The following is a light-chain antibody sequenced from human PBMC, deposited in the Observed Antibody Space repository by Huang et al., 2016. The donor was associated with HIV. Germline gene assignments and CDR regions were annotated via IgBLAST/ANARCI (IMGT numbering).Light chain of an antibody. CDR1: QSVSSW. J-gene: IGKJ1*01. CDR3: QQYNTYAWT. Sequence: DIQLTQSPSTLSASVGDRVTITCRASQSVSSWLAWYQQKPGKAPTLRIYKASTLESGVPSRFSGSGSGTEFTLTISSLQPDDFATYYCQQYNTYAWTFGQGTKVEI. V-gene: IGKV1-5*03. CDR2: KAS.